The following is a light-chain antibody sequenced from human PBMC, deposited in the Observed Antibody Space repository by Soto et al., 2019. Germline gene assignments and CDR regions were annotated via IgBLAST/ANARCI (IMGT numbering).Light chain of an antibody. Sequence: QSALTQPASVSGSPGQSITISCTVTSRDVGIYNLVSWYQLHPGKVPKLIIYEDTKRPSGISSRFSGSESGITAFLTISGLQAEDEADYYCCSYAGSSTYVFGTGTKVTVL. CDR3: CSYAGSSTYV. CDR1: SRDVGIYNL. V-gene: IGLV2-23*01. J-gene: IGLJ1*01. CDR2: EDT.